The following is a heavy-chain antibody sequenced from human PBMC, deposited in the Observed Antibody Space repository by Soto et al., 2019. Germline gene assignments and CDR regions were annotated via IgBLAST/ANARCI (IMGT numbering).Heavy chain of an antibody. CDR2: VFGHGGGP. D-gene: IGHD2-21*01. V-gene: IGHV3-23*01. CDR1: GFTFSRFA. Sequence: EVQLLESGGDLVQPGGSLRLSCAASGFTFSRFAMSWVRQAPGKGLEWVSRVFGHGGGPDYADSVKGRFTISRDNSKNTLFLQMSSLRVDDTAIYYCAKMRGMEVWDYSLDYWGQGTLVTVSS. J-gene: IGHJ4*02. CDR3: AKMRGMEVWDYSLDY.